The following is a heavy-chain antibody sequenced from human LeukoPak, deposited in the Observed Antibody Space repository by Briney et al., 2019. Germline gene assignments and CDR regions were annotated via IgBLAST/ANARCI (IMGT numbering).Heavy chain of an antibody. CDR2: MNPNSGNT. J-gene: IGHJ5*02. Sequence: ASVKVSCKASGYTFTSYDINWVRQATGQGLEWMGWMNPNSGNTGYAQEFQGRVTMTRNTSISTAYMELSSLRSEDTAVYYCARGPATIFGLNWFDPWGQGTLVTVSS. CDR1: GYTFTSYD. D-gene: IGHD3-3*01. V-gene: IGHV1-8*01. CDR3: ARGPATIFGLNWFDP.